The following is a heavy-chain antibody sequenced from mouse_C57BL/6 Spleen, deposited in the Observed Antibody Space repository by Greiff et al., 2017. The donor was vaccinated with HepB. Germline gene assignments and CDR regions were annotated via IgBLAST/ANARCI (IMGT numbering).Heavy chain of an antibody. D-gene: IGHD1-1*01. Sequence: VQLQQSVAELVRPGASVKLSCTASGFNIKNTYMHWVKQRPEQGLEWIGRIDPANGNTKYAPKFQGKATITADTSSNTAYLQLSSLTSEDTAIYYCASPPYYYGSSYWFAYWGQGTLVTVSA. CDR2: IDPANGNT. CDR3: ASPPYYYGSSYWFAY. CDR1: GFNIKNTY. V-gene: IGHV14-3*01. J-gene: IGHJ3*01.